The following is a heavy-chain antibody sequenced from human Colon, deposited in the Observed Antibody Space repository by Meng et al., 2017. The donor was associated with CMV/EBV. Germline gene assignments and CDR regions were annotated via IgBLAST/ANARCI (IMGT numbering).Heavy chain of an antibody. CDR2: ISSSGNTI. D-gene: IGHD2-2*01. Sequence: GGSLKISCAASGFTFSTYEMNWVRQAPGKGLEWVSYISSSGNTIYHADSVKGRFTISRDNAKNSLYLQMNSLRAEDTAVYYCARDIGTTRYYYYYGMDVWGQGTTVTVSS. J-gene: IGHJ6*02. V-gene: IGHV3-48*03. CDR3: ARDIGTTRYYYYYGMDV. CDR1: GFTFSTYE.